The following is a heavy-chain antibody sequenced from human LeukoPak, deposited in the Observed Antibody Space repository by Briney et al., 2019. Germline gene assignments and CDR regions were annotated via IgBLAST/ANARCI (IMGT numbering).Heavy chain of an antibody. CDR2: ISSSSSTI. V-gene: IGHV3-48*04. CDR3: ARDIYYDSSGYYGSVY. CDR1: GFTFSSYS. Sequence: GSLRLSCAASGFTFSSYSMNWVRQAPGKGLEWVSYISSSSSTIYYADSVKGRFTISRDNVKNSLYLQMNSLRAEDTAVYYCARDIYYDSSGYYGSVYWGQGTLVTVSS. D-gene: IGHD3-22*01. J-gene: IGHJ4*02.